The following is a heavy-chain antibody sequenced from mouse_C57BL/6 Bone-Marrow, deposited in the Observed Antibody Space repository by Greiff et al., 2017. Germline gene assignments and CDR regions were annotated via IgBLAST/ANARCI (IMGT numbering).Heavy chain of an antibody. J-gene: IGHJ4*01. D-gene: IGHD2-14*01. CDR1: GYTFTSYW. Sequence: QVQLQQPGAELVKPGASVKLSCTASGYTFTSYWMHWVKQRPGRGLEWIGRIDPNSGGTKYNEKFKSNATLTVDTPSSTAYMQLSSLTSENSAVYDCARRYCCYTIDYWGQGTSVTVSS. CDR3: ARRYCCYTIDY. CDR2: IDPNSGGT. V-gene: IGHV1-72*01.